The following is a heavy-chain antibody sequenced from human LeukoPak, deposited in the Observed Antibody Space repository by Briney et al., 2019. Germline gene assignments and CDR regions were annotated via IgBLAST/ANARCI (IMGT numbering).Heavy chain of an antibody. Sequence: GGSLRLSCAASGFTFSNAWMSWVRQSPGKGLEWVCRIKSKTDGGATDYAESLKGRFTISRDESKRTLSLQMNSLETEDTAMYYCTRERCNGGNCYLGTIYWGQGTLVTVSA. CDR3: TRERCNGGNCYLGTIY. CDR1: GFTFSNAW. CDR2: IKSKTDGGAT. V-gene: IGHV3-15*01. D-gene: IGHD2-15*01. J-gene: IGHJ4*02.